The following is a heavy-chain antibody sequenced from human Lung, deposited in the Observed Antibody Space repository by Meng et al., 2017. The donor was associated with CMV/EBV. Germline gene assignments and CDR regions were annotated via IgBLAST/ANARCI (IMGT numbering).Heavy chain of an antibody. CDR3: VRVATHTSWYDP. Sequence: TVSGGSISSYDYYWSWIRQPPGKGLEWIGYTSYTGATHYNPSLETRVSFSLDTSKSQFSLRLTSVTAADTAMYYCVRVATHTSWYDPWGPGTLVTVSS. D-gene: IGHD1-1*01. J-gene: IGHJ5*02. CDR2: TSYTGAT. V-gene: IGHV4-30-4*08. CDR1: GGSISSYDYY.